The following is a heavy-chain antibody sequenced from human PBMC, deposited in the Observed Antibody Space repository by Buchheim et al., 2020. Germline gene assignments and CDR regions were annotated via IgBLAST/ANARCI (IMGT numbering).Heavy chain of an antibody. CDR1: GFTFSSYG. J-gene: IGHJ3*02. CDR3: ARDDLIEDDAFDI. CDR2: IWYDGSNK. Sequence: QVQLVESGGGVVQPGRSLRLSCAASGFTFSSYGMHWVRQAPGKGLAWVAVIWYDGSNKYYADSVKGRFTISSDNSKNTLYLQINSLRAEDTAVYYCARDDLIEDDAFDIWGQGT. V-gene: IGHV3-33*01.